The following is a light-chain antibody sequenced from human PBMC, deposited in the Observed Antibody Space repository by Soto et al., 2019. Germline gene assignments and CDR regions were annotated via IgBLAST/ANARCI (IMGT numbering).Light chain of an antibody. V-gene: IGLV2-14*01. CDR3: SSYTSSNTLV. CDR2: EVT. CDR1: SSNIGAGYD. Sequence: QSVLTQPPSVSGAPGQSVTISCTGTSSNIGAGYDIHWFQQHPGKAPKLMIYEVTNRPSGVSNRFSGSKSGSTASLTISGLQAEDEADYYCSSYTSSNTLVFGTGTKVTVL. J-gene: IGLJ1*01.